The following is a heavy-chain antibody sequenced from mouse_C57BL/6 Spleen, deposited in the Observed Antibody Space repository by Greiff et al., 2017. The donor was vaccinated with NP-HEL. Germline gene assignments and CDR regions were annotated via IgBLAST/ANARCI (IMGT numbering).Heavy chain of an antibody. J-gene: IGHJ4*01. CDR3: ARDSHAMDY. V-gene: IGHV5-4*01. Sequence: VQLKESGGGLVKPGGSLKLSCAASGFTFSSYAMSWVRQTPEKRLEWVATISDGGSYTYYPDNVKGRFTISRDNAKNNLYLQMSHLKSEDTAMYYCARDSHAMDYWGQGTSVTVSS. CDR2: ISDGGSYT. CDR1: GFTFSSYA.